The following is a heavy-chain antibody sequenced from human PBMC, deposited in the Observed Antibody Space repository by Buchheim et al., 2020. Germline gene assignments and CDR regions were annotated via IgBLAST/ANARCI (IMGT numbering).Heavy chain of an antibody. D-gene: IGHD4-17*01. V-gene: IGHV3-23*01. Sequence: EVQLLESGGGLVQPGGSPRLSCAASGFTFSSYPMSWVRQAPGKGLEWVSAISGSGAGTSYAAPVKGRFTMSRDNSKNTLYLQMNSLRAEDTAVYYCAKNSVHGDWPEYWGQGTL. J-gene: IGHJ4*02. CDR3: AKNSVHGDWPEY. CDR2: ISGSGAGT. CDR1: GFTFSSYP.